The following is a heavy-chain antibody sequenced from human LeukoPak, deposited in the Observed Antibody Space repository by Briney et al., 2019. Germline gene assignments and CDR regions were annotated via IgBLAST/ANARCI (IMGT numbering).Heavy chain of an antibody. CDR1: GGSISSGAYY. CDR2: IYKTGTS. D-gene: IGHD2-8*01. J-gene: IGHJ3*02. Sequence: SETLSLTCTVSGGSISSGAYYWTWIRQHPEKGLDWIAYIYKTGTSSYNPSLISRVNMSVDTSKNQFSLNLSSVTAADTAVYYCARRPLSNGQYAFDIWGQGTMVTVSS. CDR3: ARRPLSNGQYAFDI. V-gene: IGHV4-31*03.